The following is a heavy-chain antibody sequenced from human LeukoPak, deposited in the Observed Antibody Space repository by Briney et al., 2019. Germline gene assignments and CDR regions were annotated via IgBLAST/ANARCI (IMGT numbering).Heavy chain of an antibody. CDR2: IYYSGST. D-gene: IGHD5-18*01. J-gene: IGHJ3*02. CDR3: ARRVGYSYGNDAFDI. Sequence: PSETLSLTCTVSGGSISSSSDYWGWIRQPPGKGLEWNGSIYYSGSTYYNPSLKSRVTISVDTSKNQFSLKLSSVTAADTAVYYCARRVGYSYGNDAFDIWGQGTMVTVSS. CDR1: GGSISSSSDY. V-gene: IGHV4-39*01.